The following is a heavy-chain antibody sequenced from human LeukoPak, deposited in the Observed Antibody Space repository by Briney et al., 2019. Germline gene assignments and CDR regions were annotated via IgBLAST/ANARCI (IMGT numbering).Heavy chain of an antibody. Sequence: GKSLKISCKGSGYSFTNYWIAWMRQMPGKGLEWMWIIYPGDSDIRYSPSFQGQVTISADKSISSAYLQWSSLKASDTAMYYCARATHYYDSSGSRKSDAFDIWGQGTMVTVSS. J-gene: IGHJ3*02. CDR3: ARATHYYDSSGSRKSDAFDI. CDR2: IYPGDSDI. D-gene: IGHD3-22*01. V-gene: IGHV5-51*01. CDR1: GYSFTNYW.